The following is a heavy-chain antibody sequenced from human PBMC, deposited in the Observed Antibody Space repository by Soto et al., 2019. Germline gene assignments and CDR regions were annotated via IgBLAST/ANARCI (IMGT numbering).Heavy chain of an antibody. V-gene: IGHV3-74*01. CDR1: GFTFGPFW. Sequence: PGGSLRLSCAASGFTFGPFWMHWVRQAPGKGLVWLSHINSDGSTIVYADSVKGRFTISRDNAKNSLYLQMNSLKTEDTAVYYCAADVPVESPLIDHWGQGILVTVSS. CDR2: INSDGSTI. D-gene: IGHD2-8*01. J-gene: IGHJ4*02. CDR3: AADVPVESPLIDH.